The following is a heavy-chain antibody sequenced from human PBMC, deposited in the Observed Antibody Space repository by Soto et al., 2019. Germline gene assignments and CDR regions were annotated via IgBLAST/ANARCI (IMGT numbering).Heavy chain of an antibody. J-gene: IGHJ4*02. CDR3: ARDRDYYGSGSRPPFDY. CDR1: GFTFSSYS. D-gene: IGHD3-10*01. CDR2: ISSSSSYI. V-gene: IGHV3-21*01. Sequence: PGGSLRLSCAASGFTFSSYSMNWVRQAPGKGLEWVSSISSSSSYIYYADSVKGRFTISRGNAKNSLYLQMNSLRAEDTAVYYCARDRDYYGSGSRPPFDYWGQGTLVTVSS.